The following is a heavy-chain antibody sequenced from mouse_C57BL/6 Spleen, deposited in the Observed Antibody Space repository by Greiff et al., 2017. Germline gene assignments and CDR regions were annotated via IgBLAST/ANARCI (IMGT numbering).Heavy chain of an antibody. V-gene: IGHV7-3*01. D-gene: IGHD2-1*01. CDR2: IRNKANGYTT. CDR3: ARYLHYGNYVGARDY. Sequence: EVKVVESGGGLVQPGGSLSLSCAASGFTFTDYYMSWVSQPPGKALEWLGFIRNKANGYTTEYSASVKGRFTISRDNSQSILYLQMNALRAEDSATYYCARYLHYGNYVGARDYWGQGTSVTVSS. J-gene: IGHJ4*01. CDR1: GFTFTDYY.